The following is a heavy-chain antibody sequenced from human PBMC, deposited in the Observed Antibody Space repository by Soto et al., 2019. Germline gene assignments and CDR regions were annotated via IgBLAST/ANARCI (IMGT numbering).Heavy chain of an antibody. D-gene: IGHD6-13*01. CDR2: IYAGDSDP. J-gene: IGHJ4*02. Sequence: RYWWSSVRQKPGKGLEWVGIIYAGDSDPRYSRSFQGQVTTSADKSIRTAYLKWSSLQASDTAMYYSESLGIGAAAHFDFWGQGTLVTVSS. CDR3: ESLGIGAAAHFDF. CDR1: RYW. V-gene: IGHV5-51*01.